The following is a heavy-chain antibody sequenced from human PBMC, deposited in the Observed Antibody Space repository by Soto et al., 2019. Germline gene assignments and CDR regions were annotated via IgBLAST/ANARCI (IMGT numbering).Heavy chain of an antibody. CDR2: IKSKTDGGTT. D-gene: IGHD3-16*02. CDR3: TTAFVGMSYPQYNYYGMDV. Sequence: PGGSLRLSCAASGFTFSNAWMSWVRQAPGKGLEWVGRIKSKTDGGTTDYAAPVKRRFTISRDDSKNTLYLQMNSLKTEDTAVYYCTTAFVGMSYPQYNYYGMDVYAQGTTVTVSS. J-gene: IGHJ6*02. CDR1: GFTFSNAW. V-gene: IGHV3-15*01.